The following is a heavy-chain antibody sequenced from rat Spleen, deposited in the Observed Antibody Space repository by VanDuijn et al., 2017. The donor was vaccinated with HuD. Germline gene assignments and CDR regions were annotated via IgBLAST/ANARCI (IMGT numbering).Heavy chain of an antibody. CDR2: IWTGGTT. V-gene: IGHV2-43*01. CDR3: ARANRESYAHFDH. Sequence: QVQLKESGPGLVQPSQTLSLTCTVSGFSLTSYHVSWVRQPPGKALEWRGVIWTGGTTAYNSLLKSRLSITRDISKSQVFLKMNSLQTEDTATYYCARANRESYAHFDHWGQGVMVTVSS. J-gene: IGHJ2*01. D-gene: IGHD1-12*01. CDR1: GFSLTSYH.